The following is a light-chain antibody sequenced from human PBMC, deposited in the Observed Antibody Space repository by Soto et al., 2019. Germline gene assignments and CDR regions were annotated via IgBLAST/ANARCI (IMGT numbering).Light chain of an antibody. CDR1: QSVSSTY. CDR2: GAS. J-gene: IGKJ3*01. Sequence: EIVLTQSPGTLSLSPGERATLSCRASQSVSSTYLAWYQQKPGLSPRLLIYGASSRATGIPDRFSGSGSGTDFTLTITRLEPEDFAVYYCQQYGRSPFTLGPGTKVHIK. V-gene: IGKV3-20*01. CDR3: QQYGRSPFT.